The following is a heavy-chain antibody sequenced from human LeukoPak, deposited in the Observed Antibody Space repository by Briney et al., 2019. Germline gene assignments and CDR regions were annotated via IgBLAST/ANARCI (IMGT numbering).Heavy chain of an antibody. CDR2: IKQDGTEK. CDR3: ARDYSG. Sequence: SGGSLRLSCAASGFTFSSYWMSWVRQAPGKGLEWLANIKQDGTEKNYLNSVKGRFTISRDNAKNSLYLQMNSLRAEDTAVYYCARDYSGWGQGTLVTVSS. CDR1: GFTFSSYW. D-gene: IGHD1-26*01. J-gene: IGHJ4*02. V-gene: IGHV3-7*01.